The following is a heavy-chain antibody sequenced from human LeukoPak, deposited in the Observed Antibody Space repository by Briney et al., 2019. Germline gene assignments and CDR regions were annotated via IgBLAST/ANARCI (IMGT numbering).Heavy chain of an antibody. V-gene: IGHV4-59*01. J-gene: IGHJ4*02. CDR3: ARSFSSRMFFDY. D-gene: IGHD6-6*01. CDR2: IYSSGST. CDR1: GGSISSYY. Sequence: SETLSLTCTVSGGSISSYYWSWTRQPPGKGLEWIGYIYSSGSTNYNPSLKSRVIISLDTSKSQFSLKLSFVTAADTAVYYCARSFSSRMFFDYWGQGSLVTVSS.